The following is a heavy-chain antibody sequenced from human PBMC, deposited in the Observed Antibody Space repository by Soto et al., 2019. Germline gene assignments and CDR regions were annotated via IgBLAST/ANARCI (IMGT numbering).Heavy chain of an antibody. Sequence: EVQLVESGGGLVQPGGSLRLSCAASGFTFSSYSMNWVRQAPGKGLEWVSYISSSSSTRHYADSVRGRFTISRDNAKNPLALQMNSLRDEDTAVYYCAREHTYYYGMDVWGQGTTVTVSS. J-gene: IGHJ6*02. CDR3: AREHTYYYGMDV. V-gene: IGHV3-48*02. CDR2: ISSSSSTR. CDR1: GFTFSSYS.